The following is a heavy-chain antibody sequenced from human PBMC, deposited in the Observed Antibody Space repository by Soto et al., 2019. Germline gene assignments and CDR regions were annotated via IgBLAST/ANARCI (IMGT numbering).Heavy chain of an antibody. D-gene: IGHD3-10*01. J-gene: IGHJ6*02. V-gene: IGHV1-2*04. CDR3: ARDMRVLWFGELWGYYYYGMDV. Sequence: GASVKVSCKASGYTFTGYYMHWVRQAPGQGLEWMGWINPNSGGTNYAQKFQGWVTMTRDTSISTAYMELSRLRSDDTAVYYCARDMRVLWFGELWGYYYYGMDVWGQGTTVTVS. CDR2: INPNSGGT. CDR1: GYTFTGYY.